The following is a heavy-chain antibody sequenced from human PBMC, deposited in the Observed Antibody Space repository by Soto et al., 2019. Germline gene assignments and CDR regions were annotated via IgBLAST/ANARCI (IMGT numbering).Heavy chain of an antibody. J-gene: IGHJ5*02. CDR1: GGSISSYY. V-gene: IGHV4-59*12. Sequence: SETLSLTCTVSGGSISSYYWSWIRQPPGKGLEWIGYSYYSGSTNYNPSLKSRVTISVDTSKNQFSLKLSSVTTAATAVYYCARAATASSYDSSGYWTTTSWFDPWGQRNLVTVSS. CDR2: SYYSGST. CDR3: ARAATASSYDSSGYWTTTSWFDP. D-gene: IGHD3-22*01.